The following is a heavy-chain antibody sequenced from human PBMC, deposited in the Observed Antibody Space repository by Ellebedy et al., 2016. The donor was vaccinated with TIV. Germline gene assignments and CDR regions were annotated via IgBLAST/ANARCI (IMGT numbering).Heavy chain of an antibody. V-gene: IGHV3-48*01. D-gene: IGHD6-13*01. CDR1: GFTFSSYS. CDR2: ISSSSSTI. CDR3: ARISGYSSSWYLDY. J-gene: IGHJ4*02. Sequence: GGSLRLSCAASGFTFSSYSMNWVRQAPGKGLEWVSYISSSSSTIYYADSVKGRFTISRDNAKNSLYLQMNSLRAEDTAVYYCARISGYSSSWYLDYWGQGTLVTVSS.